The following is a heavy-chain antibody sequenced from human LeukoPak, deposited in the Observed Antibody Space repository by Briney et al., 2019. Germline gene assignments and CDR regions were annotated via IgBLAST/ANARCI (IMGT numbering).Heavy chain of an antibody. CDR3: ARHGDSYDSPYDY. D-gene: IGHD5-12*01. CDR1: GYRFTTYG. J-gene: IGHJ4*02. CDR2: FYPGDSDA. Sequence: GESLEISGKGSGYRFTTYGFGWVGQMPGKGLEWRGIFYPGDSDASNRPSFQGQFPFSEEKSISTAYLKWSTLKAWDTAMYYCARHGDSYDSPYDYWGQGTLVTVSS. V-gene: IGHV5-51*01.